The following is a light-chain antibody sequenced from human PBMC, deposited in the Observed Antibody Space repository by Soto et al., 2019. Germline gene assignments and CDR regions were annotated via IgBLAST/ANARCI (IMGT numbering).Light chain of an antibody. CDR1: QSVSSSY. V-gene: IGKV3-20*01. Sequence: EIVLTQSPGTLSLSPGERATLSCRASQSVSSSYLAWYQQKPGQAPGLLIYDASSRATGIPDRFSGSGSGTDFTLTISRLEPEDFAVYYCQQYGSSPLFTFGPGTKVDIK. J-gene: IGKJ3*01. CDR3: QQYGSSPLFT. CDR2: DAS.